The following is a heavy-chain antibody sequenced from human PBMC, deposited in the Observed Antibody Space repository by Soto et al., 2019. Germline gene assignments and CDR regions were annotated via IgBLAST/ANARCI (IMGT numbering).Heavy chain of an antibody. V-gene: IGHV5-51*01. D-gene: IGHD4-17*01. CDR3: ARQSPTPGYYYFSYGMDV. CDR2: INPGDSET. Sequence: GESLKISCEGSGYSFTSYWIAWVRQMPGKGLEWMAIINPGDSETKYSPSFQGQVTISADKSISTASLQWSSLKASDTAVYYCARQSPTPGYYYFSYGMDVWGQGTTVTVSS. CDR1: GYSFTSYW. J-gene: IGHJ6*02.